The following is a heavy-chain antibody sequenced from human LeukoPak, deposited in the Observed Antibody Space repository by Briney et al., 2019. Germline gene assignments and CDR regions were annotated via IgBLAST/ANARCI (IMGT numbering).Heavy chain of an antibody. J-gene: IGHJ4*02. CDR2: IYHSGST. V-gene: IGHV4-30-2*01. Sequence: SQTLSLTCTVSGGSISSGGYYWSWIRQPPGKGLEWIGYIYHSGSTYYNPSLKSRVTISVDRSKNQFSLKLSSVTAADTAVYYCARFRGSFLFDYWGQGTLVTVSS. CDR3: ARFRGSFLFDY. CDR1: GGSISSGGYY. D-gene: IGHD3-10*01.